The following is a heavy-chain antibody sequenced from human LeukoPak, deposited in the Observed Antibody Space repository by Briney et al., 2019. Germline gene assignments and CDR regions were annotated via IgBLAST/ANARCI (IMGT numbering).Heavy chain of an antibody. J-gene: IGHJ6*04. CDR3: ARHSGLRSPLGV. V-gene: IGHV4-59*08. D-gene: IGHD3-3*01. Sequence: SETLSLTCTVSGGSITSYYWSWIRQAPGKGPEWIGHIHHSGSTKYNPSLKSRVTIFVDTSKNQFSLKLSSVTAADMAVYYCARHSGLRSPLGVWGKGTTVTVSS. CDR1: GGSITSYY. CDR2: IHHSGST.